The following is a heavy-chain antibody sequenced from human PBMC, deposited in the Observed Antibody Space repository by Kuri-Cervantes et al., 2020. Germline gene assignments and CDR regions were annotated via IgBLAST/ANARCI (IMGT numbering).Heavy chain of an antibody. CDR2: ISYDGSNK. V-gene: IGHV3-30-3*01. Sequence: GESLKISCAASGFTFSSYAMHWVRQAPGKGLEWVAVISYDGSNKYYADSVKGRFTISRDNSKNTLYLQMNSLRAEDTAVYYCARVTSGDYGDRDYYYYMDVWGKGTTVTVSS. CDR1: GFTFSSYA. J-gene: IGHJ6*03. D-gene: IGHD4-17*01. CDR3: ARVTSGDYGDRDYYYYMDV.